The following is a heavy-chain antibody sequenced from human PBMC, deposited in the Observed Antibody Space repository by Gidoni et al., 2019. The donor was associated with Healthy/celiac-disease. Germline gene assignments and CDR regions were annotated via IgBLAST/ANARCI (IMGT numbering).Heavy chain of an antibody. Sequence: QLPLQQWGAGLFKPSETLSITSAIYGGSFSGYYWSWIRQPPGKGLEWIGEINHSGSPNYNPSLKSGVTISVDTSKNQFSLKLSSVTAADTAVYYCARVKAKVDPWGQGTLVTVSS. V-gene: IGHV4-34*01. CDR2: INHSGSP. J-gene: IGHJ5*02. CDR3: ARVKAKVDP. CDR1: GGSFSGYY.